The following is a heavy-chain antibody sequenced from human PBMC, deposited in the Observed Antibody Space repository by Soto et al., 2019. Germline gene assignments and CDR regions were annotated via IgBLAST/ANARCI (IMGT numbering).Heavy chain of an antibody. CDR3: AKGGCSGGSCYPLDH. CDR2: ISGGGGSA. J-gene: IGHJ4*02. Sequence: EVQLLESGGALVQPGGSLRLSCAASGFTFSGYAMSWVRQAPGKGLEWVSTISGGGGSAYYADSVKGRFIISRDNSKNTLYLQMRSLRAEDTAVYYCAKGGCSGGSCYPLDHWGLGTLVTVSS. CDR1: GFTFSGYA. D-gene: IGHD2-15*01. V-gene: IGHV3-23*01.